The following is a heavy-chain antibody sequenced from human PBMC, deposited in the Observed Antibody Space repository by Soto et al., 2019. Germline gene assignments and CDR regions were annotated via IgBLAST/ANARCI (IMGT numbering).Heavy chain of an antibody. CDR1: GFTFSSYW. J-gene: IGHJ4*02. V-gene: IGHV3-7*01. CDR2: IKQDGSEK. D-gene: IGHD3-3*01. CDR3: ARGPRRLLWSPLDY. Sequence: EVQLVESGGGLVQPGGSLRLSCAASGFTFSSYWMSWVRQAPGKGLEWVANIKQDGSEKYYVDSVKGRFTISRENAKNSLYLQMKSLRAEDTAVYYCARGPRRLLWSPLDYWGQGTLVTVSS.